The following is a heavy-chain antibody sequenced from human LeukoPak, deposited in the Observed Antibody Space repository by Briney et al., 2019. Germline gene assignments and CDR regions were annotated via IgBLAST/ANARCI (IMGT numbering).Heavy chain of an antibody. J-gene: IGHJ6*03. D-gene: IGHD1-1*01. CDR1: GFTFSSSD. V-gene: IGHV3-23*05. CDR3: AKRGNPTVGHHYLDV. Sequence: GGSLSLSCAASGFTFSSSDMSWVRQAPGGGLEWVSSIRHSDSNTYYADSVMGRFTISRDNSKNTLYLQMNSLSAEDTAVYYCAKRGNPTVGHHYLDVWGKGTTVSVSS. CDR2: IRHSDSNT.